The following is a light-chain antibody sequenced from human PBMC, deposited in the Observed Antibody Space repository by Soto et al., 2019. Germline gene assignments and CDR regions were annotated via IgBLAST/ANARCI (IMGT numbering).Light chain of an antibody. V-gene: IGKV3-20*01. J-gene: IGKJ1*01. Sequence: EIVLTQSPCTLSLSQGERATLSCRASQSVSNNYLAWYQQKPGQAPRLLIYGASNRATGIPDRFSGSGSGTDFTLTISRLEPEDFAVYYCQQYGSSGTFGQGTKVDIK. CDR2: GAS. CDR3: QQYGSSGT. CDR1: QSVSNNY.